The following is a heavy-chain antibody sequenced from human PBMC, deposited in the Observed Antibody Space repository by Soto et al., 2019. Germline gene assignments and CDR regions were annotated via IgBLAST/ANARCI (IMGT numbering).Heavy chain of an antibody. CDR1: GFSLSTSGMS. Sequence: SGPTLVNPTQTLTLTCTFSGFSLSTSGMSVSWIRQPPGKALEWLALIDWDDDKYYSTSLKTRLTISKDTSKNQVVLTMTNMDPVDTATYYCARIPYSSSWYGGEDYWGQGTLVTVSS. CDR3: ARIPYSSSWYGGEDY. CDR2: IDWDDDK. D-gene: IGHD6-13*01. V-gene: IGHV2-70*01. J-gene: IGHJ4*02.